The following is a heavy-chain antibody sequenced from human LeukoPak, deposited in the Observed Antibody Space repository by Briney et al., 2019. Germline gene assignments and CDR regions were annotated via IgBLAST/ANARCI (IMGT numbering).Heavy chain of an antibody. J-gene: IGHJ4*02. V-gene: IGHV3-21*01. Sequence: GGSLRLSCAASGFAFSSYSMNWVRQAPGKGLEWVSSISSTSSYIYYADSVKGRFTITRDNAKNSLYLQMNSLRAEDTAVYYCARIMGGYYGSGSYYPPPFFDYWGQGTLVTVSS. CDR2: ISSTSSYI. CDR1: GFAFSSYS. CDR3: ARIMGGYYGSGSYYPPPFFDY. D-gene: IGHD3-10*01.